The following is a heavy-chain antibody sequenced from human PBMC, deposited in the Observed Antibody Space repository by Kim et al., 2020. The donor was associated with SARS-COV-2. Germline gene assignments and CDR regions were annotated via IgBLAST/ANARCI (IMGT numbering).Heavy chain of an antibody. CDR2: ISAYNGNT. D-gene: IGHD1-26*01. CDR3: ARMERKWELLRPFDY. Sequence: ASVKVSCKASGYTFTSYGISWVRQAPGQGLEWMGWISAYNGNTNYAQKLQGRVTMTTDTSTSTAYMELRSLRSDDTAVYYCARMERKWELLRPFDYWGQGTLVTVSS. J-gene: IGHJ4*02. V-gene: IGHV1-18*01. CDR1: GYTFTSYG.